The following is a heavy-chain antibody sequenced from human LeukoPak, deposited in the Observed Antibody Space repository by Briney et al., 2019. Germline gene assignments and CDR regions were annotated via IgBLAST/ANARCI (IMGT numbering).Heavy chain of an antibody. CDR1: GFTFNSYW. Sequence: GSLRLSCAASGFTFNSYWMHWVRQAPGKGLVWVSRINTDGSTTTYADPVKGRFTISRDNAKNTLYLQMNSLRAEDTAVYYCARDFPRSGTTGYWGQGTLVSVSS. J-gene: IGHJ4*02. CDR2: INTDGSTT. V-gene: IGHV3-74*01. CDR3: ARDFPRSGTTGY. D-gene: IGHD1-7*01.